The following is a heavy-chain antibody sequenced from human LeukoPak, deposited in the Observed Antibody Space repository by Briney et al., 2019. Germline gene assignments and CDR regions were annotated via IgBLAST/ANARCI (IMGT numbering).Heavy chain of an antibody. CDR2: ISSSSSYI. J-gene: IGHJ6*03. Sequence: GGSLRLSCAASGFTFSSYSMNWVRQAPGKGLEWVSSISSSSSYIYYADSVKGRFTISRDNAKNSLYLQMNSLRAEDTALYHCARAVPYYYYYYMDVWGKGTTVTVSS. D-gene: IGHD2-2*01. CDR1: GFTFSSYS. V-gene: IGHV3-21*04. CDR3: ARAVPYYYYYYMDV.